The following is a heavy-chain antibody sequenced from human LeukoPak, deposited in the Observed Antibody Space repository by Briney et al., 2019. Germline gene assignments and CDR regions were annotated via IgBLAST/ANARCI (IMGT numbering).Heavy chain of an antibody. J-gene: IGHJ6*02. V-gene: IGHV1-2*02. CDR2: INPNSGGT. Sequence: ASVTVSCKASGYTFTGYYMHWVRQAPGQGLEWMGWINPNSGGTNYAQKFQGRVTMTRDTSISTAYMELSRLRSDDTAVYYCARGHKNYYDILTGYSRNYYYGMDVWGQGTTVTVSS. CDR3: ARGHKNYYDILTGYSRNYYYGMDV. D-gene: IGHD3-9*01. CDR1: GYTFTGYY.